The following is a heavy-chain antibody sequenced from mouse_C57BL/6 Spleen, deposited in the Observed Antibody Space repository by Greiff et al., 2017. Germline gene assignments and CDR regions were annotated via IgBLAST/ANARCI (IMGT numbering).Heavy chain of an antibody. Sequence: QVQLQQPGAELVRPGTSVKVSCKASGYAFTNYLLEWVKQRPGQGLAWIGVINPGSGGTNYTEKFKGKATLTADPSSSTAYMQLSSLTSEDSAVYFCARGRDGPFAYWGQGTLVTGAA. D-gene: IGHD2-3*01. CDR2: INPGSGGT. J-gene: IGHJ3*01. CDR3: ARGRDGPFAY. CDR1: GYAFTNYL. V-gene: IGHV1-54*01.